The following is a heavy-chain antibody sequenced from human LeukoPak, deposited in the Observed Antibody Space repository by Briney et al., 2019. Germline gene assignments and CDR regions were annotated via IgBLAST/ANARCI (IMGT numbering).Heavy chain of an antibody. CDR1: GFTFSSYE. D-gene: IGHD4-17*01. CDR3: ARVLRDGDYSA. V-gene: IGHV3-48*03. J-gene: IGHJ5*02. Sequence: PGGSLRLSCAASGFTFSSYEMNWVRQAPGKGLEWVSYISSSGSTIYYADSVKGRFTISRDNAKNSLYLQMNSLRAEDTAVYYCARVLRDGDYSAWGQGTLVTVSS. CDR2: ISSSGSTI.